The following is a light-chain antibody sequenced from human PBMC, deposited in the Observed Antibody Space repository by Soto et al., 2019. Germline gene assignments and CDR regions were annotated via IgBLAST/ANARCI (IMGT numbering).Light chain of an antibody. J-gene: IGKJ1*01. CDR3: QQCCSSPWT. CDR2: GAS. V-gene: IGKV3-20*01. Sequence: EIVLTQSPGTLSLSPGEKATLSCRASQSVSSTYLAWYQQKPGQAPRLLIYGASSSATGIPDRFSGGGSGTDFTLTISRVEPEDFAVYYCQQCCSSPWTFCQGNKVEIK. CDR1: QSVSSTY.